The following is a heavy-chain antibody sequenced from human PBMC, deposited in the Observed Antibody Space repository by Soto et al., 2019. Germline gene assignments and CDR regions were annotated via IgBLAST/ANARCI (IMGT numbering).Heavy chain of an antibody. J-gene: IGHJ4*02. CDR1: GFTFSGYG. D-gene: IGHD1-26*01. CDR2: ISYDGSNK. V-gene: IGHV3-30*18. Sequence: PGGSLRLSCAASGFTFSGYGMFWVRQAPGRGLEWVAFISYDGSNKCSDSVKGRFTISRDNSKNTLYLQMNSLRAEDTAVYYCAKGSYSGRYSDFDCWGQGTLVTVSS. CDR3: AKGSYSGRYSDFDC.